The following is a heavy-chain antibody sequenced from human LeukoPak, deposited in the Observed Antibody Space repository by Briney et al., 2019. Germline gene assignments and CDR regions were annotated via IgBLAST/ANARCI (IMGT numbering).Heavy chain of an antibody. CDR3: TTDGTELTGFPGVGS. J-gene: IGHJ5*02. CDR1: GFTFSNAW. Sequence: GGSLRLSCAASGFTFSNAWMSWVRQAPGKGLEWVGRIKSKTDGGTTDYAAPVKGRFTISRDDSKNTLYLQMNSLKTEDTAVYYCTTDGTELTGFPGVGSWGQGTLVTVSS. CDR2: IKSKTDGGTT. D-gene: IGHD7-27*01. V-gene: IGHV3-15*01.